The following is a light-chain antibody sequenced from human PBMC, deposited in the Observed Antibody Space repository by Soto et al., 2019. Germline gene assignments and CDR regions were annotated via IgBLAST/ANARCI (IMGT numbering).Light chain of an antibody. J-gene: IGKJ4*01. Sequence: DIQMTQSPSSLSASLGDRVTITCRASQGIGVYLAWFQQKPGNVPKLLIYAASTLRSGVPSRFGGSGSGTDFTRTISSLQPEDVATYYCQKYNSAPLTFGGGTKVEIK. V-gene: IGKV1-27*01. CDR2: AAS. CDR1: QGIGVY. CDR3: QKYNSAPLT.